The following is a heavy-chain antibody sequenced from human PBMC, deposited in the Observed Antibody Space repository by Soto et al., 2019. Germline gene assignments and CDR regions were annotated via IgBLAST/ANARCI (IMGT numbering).Heavy chain of an antibody. D-gene: IGHD3-10*01. CDR1: GGSISSYY. V-gene: IGHV4-59*08. CDR2: VHHSWGS. Sequence: QVQLQESGPGLVKPSETLSLSCTVSGGSISSYYWSWFRQSPGKRMEWIGYVHHSWGSSYNPSLRRXVSXSLDTSKSQFSLKVTSVTATDTAVYYCARQGFGPLHGLVDVWGQGTTVTVSS. CDR3: ARQGFGPLHGLVDV. J-gene: IGHJ6*02.